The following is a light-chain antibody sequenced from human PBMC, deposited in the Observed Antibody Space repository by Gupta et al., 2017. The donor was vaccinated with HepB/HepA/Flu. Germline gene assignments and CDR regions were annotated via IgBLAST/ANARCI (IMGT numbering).Light chain of an antibody. V-gene: IGLV3-25*03. Sequence: SYELTQPPSVSVSPGQTARIFCSGDALSNKYSYWYQQRPGQAPIIVIYKDTERPSGIPERFSGSSSGTTVTVTISEVQAEDEADYYCQSGGSSATLVFGGGTKSTVL. CDR1: ALSNKY. CDR2: KDT. J-gene: IGLJ2*01. CDR3: QSGGSSATLV.